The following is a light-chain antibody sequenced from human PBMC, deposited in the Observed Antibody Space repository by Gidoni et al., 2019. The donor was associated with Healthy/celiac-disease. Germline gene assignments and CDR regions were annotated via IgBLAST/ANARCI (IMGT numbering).Light chain of an antibody. CDR1: QSVLYSSNNKNY. Sequence: NCKSSQSVLYSSNNKNYLAWYQQKPGQPPKLLIYCASTRESGVPDRFSGSGSGTDFTLTISSLQAEDVAVYYCQQYYSTPQTFGQGTKVEIK. V-gene: IGKV4-1*01. J-gene: IGKJ1*01. CDR3: QQYYSTPQT. CDR2: CAS.